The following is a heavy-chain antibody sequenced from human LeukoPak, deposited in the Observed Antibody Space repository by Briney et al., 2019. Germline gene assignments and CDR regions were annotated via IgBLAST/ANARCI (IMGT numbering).Heavy chain of an antibody. CDR3: AKNSGYGSGSYLDY. V-gene: IGHV3-23*01. CDR1: GFTFSSYA. Sequence: GGSLRLSCAASGFTFSSYAMSWVRQAPGKGLEWVSAISGSGGSTHYADSVKGRFTISRDNSKNTLYLQMNSLRAEDTAVYYCAKNSGYGSGSYLDYWGQGTLVTVSS. D-gene: IGHD3-10*01. J-gene: IGHJ4*02. CDR2: ISGSGGST.